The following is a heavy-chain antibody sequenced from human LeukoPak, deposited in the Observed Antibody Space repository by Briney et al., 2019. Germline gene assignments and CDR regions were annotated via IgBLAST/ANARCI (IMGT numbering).Heavy chain of an antibody. CDR1: GYTFTSYY. J-gene: IGHJ4*02. CDR2: INLSGGGT. CDR3: TREGDFWSGTAFDC. V-gene: IGHV1-46*01. Sequence: ASVKVSCKASGYTFTSYYIHWVRHAPGQGLEWMGIINLSGGGTTYAQKFQGRVTMTRDTSTSTVYMELSSLRSEDTAVYFCTREGDFWSGTAFDCWGQGTLVTVSS. D-gene: IGHD3-3*01.